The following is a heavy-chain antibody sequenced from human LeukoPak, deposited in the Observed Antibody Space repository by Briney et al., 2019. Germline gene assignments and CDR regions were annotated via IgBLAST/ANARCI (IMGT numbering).Heavy chain of an antibody. D-gene: IGHD5-18*01. V-gene: IGHV3-30-3*01. CDR3: ARDTAMASYYYYYMDV. Sequence: PGRSLRLSCTASGFTFGDYAMSWFRQAPGKGLEWVAVISYDGSNKYYADSVKGRFTISRDNSKNTLYLQMNSLRAEDTAVYYCARDTAMASYYYYYMDVWGKGTTVTVSS. CDR2: ISYDGSNK. J-gene: IGHJ6*03. CDR1: GFTFGDYA.